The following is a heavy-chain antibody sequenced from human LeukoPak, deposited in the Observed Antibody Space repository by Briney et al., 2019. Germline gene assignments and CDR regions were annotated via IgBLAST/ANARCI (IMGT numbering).Heavy chain of an antibody. CDR3: ARGGSIYCSGGSCYED. V-gene: IGHV4-39*01. Sequence: PSETLSLTCTVSGDSISTSNSYWGWIRQPPGKGLERIGSIYYSGNTYYNASLKSRVTISVDTSKNQFSLKFTSVTAADTAVYYCARGGSIYCSGGSCYEDWGQGTLVTVSS. CDR1: GDSISTSNSY. D-gene: IGHD2-15*01. CDR2: IYYSGNT. J-gene: IGHJ4*02.